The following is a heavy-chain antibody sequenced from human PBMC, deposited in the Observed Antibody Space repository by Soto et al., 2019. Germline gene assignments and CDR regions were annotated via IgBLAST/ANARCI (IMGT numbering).Heavy chain of an antibody. CDR3: ARGDSRYQLLGLLFGC. V-gene: IGHV4-34*01. J-gene: IGHJ4*02. Sequence: QVQLRQWGAGLLKPSETLSLTCAVYGGSFSGYSWSWIRQPPGKGLEWIGEINHSGITNYSPSLKSRVTISVDTSKNHFSLKLNSVTAAETVEYYYARGDSRYQLLGLLFGCWGQGNPVTVSS. CDR1: GGSFSGYS. CDR2: INHSGIT. D-gene: IGHD2-2*01.